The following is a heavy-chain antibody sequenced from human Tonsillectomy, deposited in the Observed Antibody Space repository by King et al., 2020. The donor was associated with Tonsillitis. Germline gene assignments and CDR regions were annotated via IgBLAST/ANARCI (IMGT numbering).Heavy chain of an antibody. CDR1: GFSLNTSGVG. CDR2: IYWDDNK. Sequence: TLKESGPTLVKPPQTLTLTCTFSGFSLNTSGVGVGWIRQPPGKALEWLALIYWDDNKSYSPSLKSRLTITKDTSKNQVVLTITNMDPVDTATYYCARGSGNYYDYYFDYWGQGTLVSVSS. D-gene: IGHD3-10*01. CDR3: ARGSGNYYDYYFDY. J-gene: IGHJ4*02. V-gene: IGHV2-5*02.